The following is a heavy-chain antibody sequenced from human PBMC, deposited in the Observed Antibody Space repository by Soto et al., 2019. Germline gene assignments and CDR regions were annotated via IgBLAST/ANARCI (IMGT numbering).Heavy chain of an antibody. D-gene: IGHD3-16*02. CDR1: GFTFSSYS. CDR3: ARDVAYDYIWGSYRSHAFAI. J-gene: IGHJ3*02. CDR2: ISSSSSTI. Sequence: EVQLVESGGGLVQPGGSLRLSCAASGFTFSSYSMNWVRQAPGKGLEWVSYISSSSSTIYYVDSVKGRFTISRDNAKNSLYLQLNRLRAEDTDVYYCARDVAYDYIWGSYRSHAFAIWVQWTMVTVSS. V-gene: IGHV3-48*01.